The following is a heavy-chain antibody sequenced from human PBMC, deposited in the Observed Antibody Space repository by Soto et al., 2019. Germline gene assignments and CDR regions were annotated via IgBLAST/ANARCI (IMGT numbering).Heavy chain of an antibody. CDR3: ARDAMLDDAFDI. J-gene: IGHJ3*02. CDR1: GCTFSSYD. Sequence: GESLRLSCAASGCTFSSYDMHWVRQATGKGLEWVSAIGTAGDTYYPGSVKGRFTISRENAKNSLYLQMNSLIAEDTAVYYCARDAMLDDAFDIWGQGTMVTVSS. V-gene: IGHV3-13*01. CDR2: IGTAGDT. D-gene: IGHD2-8*01.